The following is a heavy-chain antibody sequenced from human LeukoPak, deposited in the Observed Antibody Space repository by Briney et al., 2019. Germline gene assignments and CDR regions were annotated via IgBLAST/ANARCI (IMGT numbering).Heavy chain of an antibody. CDR1: GYTFTSYD. CDR3: AREVAGTTGYYYYYMDV. J-gene: IGHJ6*03. V-gene: IGHV1-8*01. CDR2: INPNSGNT. Sequence: ASVKVSCKASGYTFTSYDINWVRQATGQGLEGMGWINPNSGNTVYAQKFQGRVTMTRNTSISTAYMELSSLRSEDTAVYYCAREVAGTTGYYYYYMDVWGKGTTVTVSS. D-gene: IGHD1-7*01.